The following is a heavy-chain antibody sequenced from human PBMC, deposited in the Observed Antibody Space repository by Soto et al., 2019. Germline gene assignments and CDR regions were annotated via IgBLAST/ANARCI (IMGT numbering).Heavy chain of an antibody. J-gene: IGHJ4*02. D-gene: IGHD6-13*01. CDR2: INHSGST. CDR1: GGSFRGYY. Sequence: SDTLYLTSAVHGGSFRGYYWSWIRQSPGKGLEWIGEINHSGSTNYNPSLKSRVTISVDTSKNQFSLKLSSVTAADTAVYYCARRGSSSWYGYWGQGTLVTVS. V-gene: IGHV4-34*01. CDR3: ARRGSSSWYGY.